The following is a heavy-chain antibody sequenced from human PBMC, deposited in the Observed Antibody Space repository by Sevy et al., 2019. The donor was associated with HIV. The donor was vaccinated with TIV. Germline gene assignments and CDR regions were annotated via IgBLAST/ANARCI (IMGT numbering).Heavy chain of an antibody. CDR1: GFTFSSYW. V-gene: IGHV3-74*01. D-gene: IGHD6-19*01. J-gene: IGHJ6*02. CDR3: ARDSWGSTCWYNYYYYGMDV. Sequence: GGSLRLSCAASGFTFSSYWMHWVRQAPGKGLVWVSRINSDGSSTRYADSVKGRFTISRDNAKNTLYLQMNSLRAEDTAVYYCARDSWGSTCWYNYYYYGMDVWGQGTTVTVSS. CDR2: INSDGSST.